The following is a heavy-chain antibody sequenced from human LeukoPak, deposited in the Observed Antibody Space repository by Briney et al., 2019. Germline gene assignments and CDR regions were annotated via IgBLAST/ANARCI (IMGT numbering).Heavy chain of an antibody. CDR2: ISSSSSPM. CDR1: GFTFSTYS. V-gene: IGHV3-48*01. Sequence: GGSLRLSCAASGFTFSTYSMNWVRQAPGKGLEWVSYISSSSSPMYYADSVRGRFTISRDSAKNSLYLQMNSLGAEDTAVYYCARGGYDTSGYDFDYWGQGTLVTVSS. CDR3: ARGGYDTSGYDFDY. D-gene: IGHD3-22*01. J-gene: IGHJ4*02.